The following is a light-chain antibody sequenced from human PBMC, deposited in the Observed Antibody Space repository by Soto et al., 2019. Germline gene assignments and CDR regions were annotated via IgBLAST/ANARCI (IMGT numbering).Light chain of an antibody. CDR2: AAS. CDR3: QQSYSYSYT. CDR1: HSITSS. J-gene: IGKJ2*01. V-gene: IGKV1-39*01. Sequence: DIQMTQSPSSLSASVGDRVTITCRASHSITSSLNWYQQKPGRAPKLLIYAASNLQGGVPSRFTGSGSGTDFTLTISSLQPEDFATYYCQQSYSYSYTFGQGTKLEIK.